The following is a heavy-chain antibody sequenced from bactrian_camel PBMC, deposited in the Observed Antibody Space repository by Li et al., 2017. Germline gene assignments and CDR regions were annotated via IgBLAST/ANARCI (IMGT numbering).Heavy chain of an antibody. D-gene: IGHD1*01. Sequence: VQLVESGGGLVQPGGSLRLSCAASEFPFGSYWMYWVRQTPEKGLEWVSTISSGGSKTYYADSVKGRFTISRDNDKNTMLLQMNSLKPEDTAVYRCAGGAVPYAINYVWGSGTQVTVS. CDR2: ISSGGSKT. CDR1: EFPFGSYW. J-gene: IGHJ4*01. V-gene: IGHV3S1*01. CDR3: AGGAVPYAINYV.